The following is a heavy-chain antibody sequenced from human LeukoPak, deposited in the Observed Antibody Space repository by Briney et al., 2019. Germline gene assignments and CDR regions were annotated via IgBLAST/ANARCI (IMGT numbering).Heavy chain of an antibody. V-gene: IGHV3-53*01. CDR1: GFTVSSNY. J-gene: IGHJ4*02. D-gene: IGHD3-10*01. CDR3: AITYYYGSGSYIDY. Sequence: GGSLRLSCAASGFTVSSNYMTWVRQAPGTGLEWVSVIYSGGSTYYADSVKGRFTISRDNSKNTLYLQMNSLRAEDTAVYYCAITYYYGSGSYIDYWGQGTLVTVSS. CDR2: IYSGGST.